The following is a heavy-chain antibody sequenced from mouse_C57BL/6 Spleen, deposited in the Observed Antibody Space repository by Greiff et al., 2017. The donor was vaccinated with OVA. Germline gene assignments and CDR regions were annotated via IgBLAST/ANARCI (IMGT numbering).Heavy chain of an antibody. V-gene: IGHV14-4*01. J-gene: IGHJ2*01. CDR3: TTCLTTVVGGY. Sequence: EVQLQQSGAELVRPGASVKLSCTASGFNIKDDYMHWVKQRPEQGLEWIGWIDPENGDTEYASKFQGKATITADTSSNTAYLQLSSLTSEDTAVYYCTTCLTTVVGGYWGQGTTLTVSS. CDR2: IDPENGDT. D-gene: IGHD1-1*01. CDR1: GFNIKDDY.